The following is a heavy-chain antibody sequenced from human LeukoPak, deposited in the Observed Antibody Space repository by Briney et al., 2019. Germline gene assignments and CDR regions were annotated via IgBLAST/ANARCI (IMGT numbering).Heavy chain of an antibody. V-gene: IGHV1-18*01. CDR2: ISAYNGNT. D-gene: IGHD2-21*01. CDR3: ARGQRGDGDGMDV. Sequence: VASLKVSCKASGGRFSSYAISWVRQAPGQGLEWMGWISAYNGNTNYAQKLQGRVTMTTDTSTITAYMELRSLRSDDTAVYYCARGQRGDGDGMDVWGQGTTVTVSS. J-gene: IGHJ6*02. CDR1: GGRFSSYA.